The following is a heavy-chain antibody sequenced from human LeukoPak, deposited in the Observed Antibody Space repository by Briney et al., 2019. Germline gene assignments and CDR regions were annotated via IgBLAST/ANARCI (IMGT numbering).Heavy chain of an antibody. J-gene: IGHJ4*02. D-gene: IGHD6-19*01. Sequence: SETLSLTCTVSGGSISSGGYYWSWIRQPPGKGLEWIGYIYHSGSTYYNPSLKSRVTISIDTSKNQFSLKLSSVTAADTAVYYCARHNPRIAVAGTTPYYFDYWGQGTLVTVSS. V-gene: IGHV4-30-2*01. CDR3: ARHNPRIAVAGTTPYYFDY. CDR2: IYHSGST. CDR1: GGSISSGGYY.